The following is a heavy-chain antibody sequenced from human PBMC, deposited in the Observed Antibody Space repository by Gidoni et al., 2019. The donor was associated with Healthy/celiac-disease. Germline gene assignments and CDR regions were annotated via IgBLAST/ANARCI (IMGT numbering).Heavy chain of an antibody. Sequence: QVQLQESGPGLVKPSEPLSLTCTVSGGSISSYYWSWIRQPPGKGLEWIGYIYYSGSTNYNPSLKSRVTISVDTSKNQFSLKLSSVTAADTAVYYCARDLVVRGMDVWGQGTTVTVSS. CDR2: IYYSGST. CDR3: ARDLVVRGMDV. D-gene: IGHD2-2*01. CDR1: GGSISSYY. V-gene: IGHV4-59*01. J-gene: IGHJ6*02.